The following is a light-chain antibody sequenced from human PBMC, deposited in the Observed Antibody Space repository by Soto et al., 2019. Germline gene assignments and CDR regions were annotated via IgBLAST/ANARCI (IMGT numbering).Light chain of an antibody. V-gene: IGKV3-11*01. J-gene: IGKJ1*01. Sequence: EIVLTQSPAILSMSPGERATLSCRASQSVSSYFAWYQQKPGQAPRLLIYDASNRATGVPARFSGSGSGTDFTFTISSLEPEDFAVYYCQQRRYWPVTFGQGTKV. CDR2: DAS. CDR1: QSVSSY. CDR3: QQRRYWPVT.